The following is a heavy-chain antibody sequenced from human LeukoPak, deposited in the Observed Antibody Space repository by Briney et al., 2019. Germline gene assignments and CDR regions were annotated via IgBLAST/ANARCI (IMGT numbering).Heavy chain of an antibody. CDR1: GGSTSSSSYY. Sequence: SETLSLTCTVSGGSTSSSSYYWGWIRQPPGKGLEWIGSNYYSGSTYYNPSLKSRVTISVDTSKNQFSLKLSSVTAADTAVYYCARSSANYYDSSGYYYVPPYYFDYWGQGTLVTVSS. CDR2: NYYSGST. J-gene: IGHJ4*02. CDR3: ARSSANYYDSSGYYYVPPYYFDY. D-gene: IGHD3-22*01. V-gene: IGHV4-39*01.